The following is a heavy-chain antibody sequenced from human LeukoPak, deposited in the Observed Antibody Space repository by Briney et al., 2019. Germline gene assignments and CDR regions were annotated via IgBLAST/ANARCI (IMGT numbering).Heavy chain of an antibody. D-gene: IGHD3-10*01. CDR2: INPNSGGT. Sequence: ASVKVSCKASGYTFTGYYMHWVRQAPGQGLEWMGWINPNSGGTNYAQKFQGRVTMTRDTSISTAYMELSRLRSDDTAVYYCARALGYGSGTFDYWGQGTLVTVSS. CDR3: ARALGYGSGTFDY. CDR1: GYTFTGYY. J-gene: IGHJ4*02. V-gene: IGHV1-2*02.